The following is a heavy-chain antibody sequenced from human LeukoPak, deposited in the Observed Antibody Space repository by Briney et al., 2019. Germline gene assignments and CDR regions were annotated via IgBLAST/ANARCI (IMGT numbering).Heavy chain of an antibody. Sequence: SVKVSCKASGGTFSSYATSWVRQAPGQGLEWMGGIIPIFGTANYAQKFQGRVTITTDESTSTAYMELSSLRSEDTAVYYCARDHCTSSGCYEYYYNGMDVWGQGTTVTVSS. CDR1: GGTFSSYA. CDR3: ARDHCTSSGCYEYYYNGMDV. J-gene: IGHJ6*02. D-gene: IGHD2-2*01. CDR2: IIPIFGTA. V-gene: IGHV1-69*05.